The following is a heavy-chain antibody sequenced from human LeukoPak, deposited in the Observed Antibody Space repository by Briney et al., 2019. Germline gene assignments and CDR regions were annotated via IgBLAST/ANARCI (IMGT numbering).Heavy chain of an antibody. CDR3: TRGSIAYYYMDV. J-gene: IGHJ6*03. CDR1: GGSISSYY. V-gene: IGHV4-59*01. CDR2: IYYSGST. D-gene: IGHD3-22*01. Sequence: SETPSLTCTVSGGSISSYYWSWTRQPPGKGLEWIGNIYYSGSTNYNPSLKSRVTISVDTSKNQFSLKLSSVTAADTAVYYCTRGSIAYYYMDVWGKGTTVTISS.